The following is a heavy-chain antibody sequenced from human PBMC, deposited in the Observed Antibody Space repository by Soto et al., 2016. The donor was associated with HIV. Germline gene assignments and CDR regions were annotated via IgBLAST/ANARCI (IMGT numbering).Heavy chain of an antibody. CDR1: GGSFSAYY. Sequence: QVQLQQWGAGLLKPSETLSLTCAVYGGSFSAYYWNWIRQSPGKGLEWIGEINHSGITNYNPSLKSRVTISIDTSKNQFSLKLSSVSAADTAVYYCARQRRGVVIXTYHYYMDVWGQRATVTVSS. D-gene: IGHD3-3*01. V-gene: IGHV4-34*01. CDR2: INHSGIT. CDR3: ARQRRGVVIXTYHYYMDV. J-gene: IGHJ6*03.